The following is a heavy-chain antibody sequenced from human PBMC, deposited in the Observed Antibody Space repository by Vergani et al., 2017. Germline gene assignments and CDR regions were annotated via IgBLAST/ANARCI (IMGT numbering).Heavy chain of an antibody. Sequence: QVQLQESGPGLVKPSQTLSLTCTVSGGSISSGSYYWSWIRQPAGKGLEWIGRIYTSGSTNYNPSLKSRVTISVDTSKNQFSLKLSSVTAADTAVYYCARGRASGGWFDPWGQGTLVTVSS. D-gene: IGHD2-8*02. CDR3: ARGRASGGWFDP. CDR2: IYTSGST. CDR1: GGSISSGSYY. V-gene: IGHV4-61*02. J-gene: IGHJ5*02.